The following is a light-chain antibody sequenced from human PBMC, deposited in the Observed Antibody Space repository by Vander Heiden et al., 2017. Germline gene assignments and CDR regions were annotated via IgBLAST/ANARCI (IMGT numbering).Light chain of an antibody. CDR2: AAS. V-gene: IGKV1-39*01. J-gene: IGKJ1*01. Sequence: DIQMTQSPSSLSASVGDRVTITCRASQSISSYLNWYQQKPGKAPKLLIYAASSLQSGVPSRFSGSGSRTDFTLTISSLQPEDFATYYCQQSDSTPWTFGQATKVEIQ. CDR3: QQSDSTPWT. CDR1: QSISSY.